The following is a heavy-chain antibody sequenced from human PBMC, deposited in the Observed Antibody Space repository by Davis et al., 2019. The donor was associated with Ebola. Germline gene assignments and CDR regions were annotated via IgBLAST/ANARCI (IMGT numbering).Heavy chain of an antibody. CDR3: AKVGGYCSGGSCRFYDYYYGMDV. CDR1: GFTFDDYA. J-gene: IGHJ6*02. D-gene: IGHD2-15*01. Sequence: SLKISCAASGFTFDDYAMHWLRQAPGKGLEWVSGISWNSGSIGYADSVKGRFTISRDNAKNSLYLQMNSLRAEDTALYYCAKVGGYCSGGSCRFYDYYYGMDVWGQGTTVTVSS. CDR2: ISWNSGSI. V-gene: IGHV3-9*01.